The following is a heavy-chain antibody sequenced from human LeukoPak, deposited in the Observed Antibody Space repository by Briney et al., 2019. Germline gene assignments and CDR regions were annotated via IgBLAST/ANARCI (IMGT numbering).Heavy chain of an antibody. CDR2: ICYSGST. D-gene: IGHD2-2*01. V-gene: IGHV4-30-4*08. CDR1: GGSISSGDYY. Sequence: PSQTLSLTCTVSGGSISSGDYYWSWIRQAPGKGLEWIGYICYSGSTYYNPSLKSRVTISVDTPKNQFSLKLSSVTAADTAVYYCARAYTYCSSTSCYESAFDIWGQGTMVTVSS. J-gene: IGHJ3*02. CDR3: ARAYTYCSSTSCYESAFDI.